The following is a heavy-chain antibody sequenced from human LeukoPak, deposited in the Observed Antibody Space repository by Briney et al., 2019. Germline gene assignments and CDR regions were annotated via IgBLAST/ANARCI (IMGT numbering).Heavy chain of an antibody. CDR3: ARDTCSSTSCYVRWFDP. Sequence: SEALSLTCTVSGGSISSGGYYWSWIRQHPGKGLEWIGYIYYSGSTYYNPSLKSRVTISVDTSKNQFSLKLSSVTAADTAVYYRARDTCSSTSCYVRWFDPWGQGTLVTVSS. V-gene: IGHV4-31*03. J-gene: IGHJ5*02. D-gene: IGHD2-2*01. CDR1: GGSISSGGYY. CDR2: IYYSGST.